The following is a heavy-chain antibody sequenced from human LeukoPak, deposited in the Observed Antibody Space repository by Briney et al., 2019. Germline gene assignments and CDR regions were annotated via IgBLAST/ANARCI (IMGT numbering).Heavy chain of an antibody. V-gene: IGHV4-4*07. Sequence: SETLSLTCTVSGGSISSYYWSWIRQPAGKGLGWIGRIYTSGSTNYNPSLKSRVTMSVDTSKNQFSLKLSSVTAADTAVYYCAREVLYYDLLTGYSPRAFDYWGQGTLVTVSS. J-gene: IGHJ4*02. CDR2: IYTSGST. D-gene: IGHD3-9*01. CDR3: AREVLYYDLLTGYSPRAFDY. CDR1: GGSISSYY.